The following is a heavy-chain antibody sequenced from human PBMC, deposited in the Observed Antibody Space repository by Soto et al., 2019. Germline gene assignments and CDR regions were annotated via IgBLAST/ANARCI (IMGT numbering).Heavy chain of an antibody. D-gene: IGHD2-21*02. CDR1: GYIFTNYY. J-gene: IGHJ5*02. CDR2: ISAGGGYA. Sequence: GASVKVSCKASGYIFTNYYMHWVRQAPGQGLEWMGTISAGGGYATYAQRFQGRVTMSRDTSTSTVSMELSSLRYEDTAHYYCTRGGAFVVVTARFDRGGGGTLVSVS. V-gene: IGHV1-46*01. CDR3: TRGGAFVVVTARFDR.